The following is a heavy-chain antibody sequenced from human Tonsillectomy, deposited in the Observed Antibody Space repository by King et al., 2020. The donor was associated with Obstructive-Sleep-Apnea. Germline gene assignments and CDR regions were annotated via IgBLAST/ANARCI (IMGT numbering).Heavy chain of an antibody. CDR3: ARWRGGSGNIDY. V-gene: IGHV4-30-4*01. CDR2: IYHSGST. J-gene: IGHJ4*02. CDR1: GGSINSGDYY. Sequence: QLQESGPGLVKPSQTLSLTCTVSGGSINSGDYYWTWIRQPPGKGLEWIGFIYHSGSTYFNPSLRSRVTVSIDTSRNQFSLNLNSVTASDTAVYFCARWRGGSGNIDYWRQGILVTVSS. D-gene: IGHD3-10*01.